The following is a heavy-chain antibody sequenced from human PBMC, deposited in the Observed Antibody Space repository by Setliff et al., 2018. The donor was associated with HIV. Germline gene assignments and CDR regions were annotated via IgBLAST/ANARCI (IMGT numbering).Heavy chain of an antibody. CDR2: FQSRGNGEAT. V-gene: IGHV3-15*01. J-gene: IGHJ4*02. CDR1: GFPVTNVW. D-gene: IGHD3-10*01. CDR3: TTGVVRGIFGER. Sequence: GSLRLSCAVSGFPVTNVWMAWARQAPGKGLEWVGHFQSRGNGEATDYAAPVKGRFTISKDDSKNTLYLQMDNLKTEDTAVYYCTTGVVRGIFGERWGQGTLVTVSS.